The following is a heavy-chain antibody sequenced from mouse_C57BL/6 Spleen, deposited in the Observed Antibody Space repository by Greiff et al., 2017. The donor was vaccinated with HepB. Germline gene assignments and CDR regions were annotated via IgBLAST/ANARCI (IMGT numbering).Heavy chain of an antibody. CDR3: ARGGSYFDY. V-gene: IGHV5-16*01. CDR2: INYDGSST. J-gene: IGHJ2*01. Sequence: EVNVVESEGGLVQPGSSMKLSCTASGFTFSDYYMAWVRQVPEKGLEWVANINYDGSSTYYLDSLKSRFIISRDNAKNILYLQMSSLKSEDTATYYCARGGSYFDYWGQGTTLTVSS. CDR1: GFTFSDYY.